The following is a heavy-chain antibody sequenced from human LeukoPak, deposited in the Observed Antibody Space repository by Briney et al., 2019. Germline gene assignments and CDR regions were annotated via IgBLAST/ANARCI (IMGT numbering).Heavy chain of an antibody. CDR3: TRDPGHYGVDV. Sequence: PSETLSLTCTVSGGSISNYYWSWIRKPAGKGMEWLGRIFASGTTHDNPSLKSRVTVSVDTSKNQFSLRRTSVTAADTAVYYCTRDPGHYGVDVWGQGTTVTVSS. CDR2: IFASGTT. J-gene: IGHJ6*02. V-gene: IGHV4-4*07. CDR1: GGSISNYY.